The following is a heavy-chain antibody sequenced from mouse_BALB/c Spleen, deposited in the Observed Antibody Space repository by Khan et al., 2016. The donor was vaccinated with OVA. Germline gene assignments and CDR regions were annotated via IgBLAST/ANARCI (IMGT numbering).Heavy chain of an antibody. CDR1: GYTFTDYN. Sequence: QVRLQQSGAELARPGPSVTLSCKTSGYTFTDYNINWMRQRTGQGLEWIGEIYPGSDKTFYYEQFRGKATLTADKSSRTAYMQLSSLTSKDSAVYFCAREWAAGFPYWGQGTLVTVSA. V-gene: IGHV1-77*01. CDR3: AREWAAGFPY. J-gene: IGHJ3*01. CDR2: IYPGSDKT.